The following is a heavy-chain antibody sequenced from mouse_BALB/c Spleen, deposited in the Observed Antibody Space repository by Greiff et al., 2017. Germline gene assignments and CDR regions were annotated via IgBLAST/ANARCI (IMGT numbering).Heavy chain of an antibody. D-gene: IGHD4-1*01. Sequence: VQLKESGPGLVKPSQSLSLTCTVTGYSITSDYAWYWIRQFPGNKLEWMGYISYSGSTSYNPSLKSRISITRDTSKNQFFLQLNSVTTEDTATYYCARRPNWDGYAMDYWGQGTSVTVSS. J-gene: IGHJ4*01. CDR1: GYSITSDYA. CDR2: ISYSGST. V-gene: IGHV3-2*02. CDR3: ARRPNWDGYAMDY.